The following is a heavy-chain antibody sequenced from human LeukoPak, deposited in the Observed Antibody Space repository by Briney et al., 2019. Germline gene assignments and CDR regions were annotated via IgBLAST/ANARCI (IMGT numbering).Heavy chain of an antibody. V-gene: IGHV1-8*03. CDR3: ARETDTVLLWFGELFY. CDR2: MNPNSGNT. D-gene: IGHD3-10*01. J-gene: IGHJ4*02. CDR1: GYTFTSYD. Sequence: GASVKVSCKASGYTFTSYDINWVRQATGQGLEWMGWMNPNSGNTGYAQKFQGRVTITRNTSISTAYMELSSLRSEDTAVYYCARETDTVLLWFGELFYWGQGTLVTVSS.